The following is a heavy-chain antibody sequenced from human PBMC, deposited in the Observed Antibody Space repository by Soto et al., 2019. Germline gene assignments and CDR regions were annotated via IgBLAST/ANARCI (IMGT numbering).Heavy chain of an antibody. J-gene: IGHJ4*02. Sequence: VGSLRLSCSASGFTFSSYAMHWVRQAPGKGLEYVSAISSNGGSTYYADSVKGRFTISRDNSKNTLYLQMSSLRAEDTAVYYCVKDLLGPYCSGGSCQPTDYWGQGTLVTVSS. CDR2: ISSNGGST. D-gene: IGHD2-15*01. CDR3: VKDLLGPYCSGGSCQPTDY. CDR1: GFTFSSYA. V-gene: IGHV3-64D*06.